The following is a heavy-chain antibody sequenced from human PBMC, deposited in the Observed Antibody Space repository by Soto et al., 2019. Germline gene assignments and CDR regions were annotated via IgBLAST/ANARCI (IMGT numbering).Heavy chain of an antibody. D-gene: IGHD2-21*02. Sequence: EVQLVESGGGLVQPGGSLRLSCAVSGFTFGSYWMNWVRLIPGKGLEWVAYIKPDGSATYYVDSVKGRFTISRDNAKNSLYLQMMSLRVEDTSVYYCARAGYCGPGCYYYFDFWGQGTLVTVSS. J-gene: IGHJ4*02. CDR3: ARAGYCGPGCYYYFDF. CDR1: GFTFGSYW. V-gene: IGHV3-7*01. CDR2: IKPDGSAT.